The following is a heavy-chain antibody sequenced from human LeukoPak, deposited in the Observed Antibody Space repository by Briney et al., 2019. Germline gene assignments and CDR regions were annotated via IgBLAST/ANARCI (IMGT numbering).Heavy chain of an antibody. V-gene: IGHV1-2*02. Sequence: ASVKVSCKASGYTFTAYYVHWVRQAPGQGLEWMGWIDPNSGDTNYPQAFQGRVTITMDTSISTAYMEINSLKSDDTAAYYCARGQKYDAFWSGYSEDYYYMDVWGEGTTVTVSS. CDR3: ARGQKYDAFWSGYSEDYYYMDV. CDR2: IDPNSGDT. CDR1: GYTFTAYY. J-gene: IGHJ6*03. D-gene: IGHD3-3*01.